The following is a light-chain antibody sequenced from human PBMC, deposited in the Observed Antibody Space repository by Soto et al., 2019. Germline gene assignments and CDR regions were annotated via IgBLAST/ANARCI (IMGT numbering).Light chain of an antibody. Sequence: VVLTQSPATPSLSPGERATLSCRTSLSVSVYLDWYQQKPGQAPRLLIYGASNRATGIPDKFNGSGSGTDFTLTISRLEPEDFAMYYCQQYGSSPRTFGQGTKVDIK. CDR1: LSVSVY. CDR2: GAS. CDR3: QQYGSSPRT. J-gene: IGKJ1*01. V-gene: IGKV3-20*01.